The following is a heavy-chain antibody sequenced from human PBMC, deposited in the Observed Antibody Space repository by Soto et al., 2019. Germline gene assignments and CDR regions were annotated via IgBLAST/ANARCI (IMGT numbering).Heavy chain of an antibody. Sequence: SETLSLTCAVSGGSINTGGYSWSWIRQPPGKGLEWIGYIYHSGRTYYNPSLKSRVTISVDRSKNQFSLKVNSVTAADTAVYYCARASDSSGSRRYYYGMDVWGQGTTVTVSS. D-gene: IGHD3-22*01. V-gene: IGHV4-30-2*01. CDR2: IYHSGRT. CDR3: ARASDSSGSRRYYYGMDV. CDR1: GGSINTGGYS. J-gene: IGHJ6*02.